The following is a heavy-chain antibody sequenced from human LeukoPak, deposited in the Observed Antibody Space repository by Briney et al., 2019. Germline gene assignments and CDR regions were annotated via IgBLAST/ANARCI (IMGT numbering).Heavy chain of an antibody. CDR2: ISAYNGNT. V-gene: IGHV1-18*01. J-gene: IGHJ3*02. CDR1: GYTFTSYG. Sequence: ASVKVSCKASGYTFTSYGISWVRQAPGQGLEWMGWISAYNGNTNYAQKLQGRVTMTTDTSTSTAYMELRSLRSDDTAVYYCARVYQSSSSAIIGLDEHFDIWGQGTMVTVSS. D-gene: IGHD6-6*01. CDR3: ARVYQSSSSAIIGLDEHFDI.